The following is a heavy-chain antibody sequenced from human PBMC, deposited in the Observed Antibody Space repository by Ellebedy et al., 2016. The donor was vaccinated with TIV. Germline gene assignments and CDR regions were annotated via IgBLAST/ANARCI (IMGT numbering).Heavy chain of an antibody. Sequence: GESLKISXAASGFTFANYWMTWGRQAPGKGLEWVANIKPDGGETYYVDSLKGRFTISRDNAKNSLYLHMNSLRAEDTAVYYCARDYRWHFDAWGQGTLVTVSS. CDR2: IKPDGGET. CDR3: ARDYRWHFDA. V-gene: IGHV3-7*03. CDR1: GFTFANYW. J-gene: IGHJ4*02. D-gene: IGHD2-8*02.